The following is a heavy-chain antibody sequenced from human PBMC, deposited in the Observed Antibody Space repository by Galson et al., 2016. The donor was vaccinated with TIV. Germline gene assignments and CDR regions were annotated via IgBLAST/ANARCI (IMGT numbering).Heavy chain of an antibody. Sequence: SLRLSCAASGFTFSSYAMNWVRQAPGKGLEWISYISGSPSIGVFYADSVKGRFTISRDTSRNTVSLQMNSLRIEDTAVYYCARGGEGNFWSGHPDYWGQGTLVTVSS. CDR3: ARGGEGNFWSGHPDY. J-gene: IGHJ4*02. CDR2: ISGSPSIGV. V-gene: IGHV3-48*03. D-gene: IGHD3-3*01. CDR1: GFTFSSYA.